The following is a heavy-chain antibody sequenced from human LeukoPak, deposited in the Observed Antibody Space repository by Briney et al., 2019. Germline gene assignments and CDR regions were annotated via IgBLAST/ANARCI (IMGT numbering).Heavy chain of an antibody. J-gene: IGHJ2*01. D-gene: IGHD1-1*01. V-gene: IGHV3-30*04. Sequence: GRSLRLSCASSGFTFSSYVMHWVRQAPGKGLEWVEVISYDGSNKYYADSVKGRFTISRDNSKNTLYLQMNSLRAEDAAVYYCARGVGRNWYFDLWGRGTLVTVSS. CDR2: ISYDGSNK. CDR3: ARGVGRNWYFDL. CDR1: GFTFSSYV.